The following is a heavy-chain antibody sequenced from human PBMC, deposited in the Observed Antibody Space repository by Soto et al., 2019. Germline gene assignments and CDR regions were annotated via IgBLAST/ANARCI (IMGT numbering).Heavy chain of an antibody. CDR2: IVPIVDTS. CDR1: GGTFSSYA. CDR3: VRVVAIPGYPDN. V-gene: IGHV1-69*12. Sequence: QVQLVQSGAEVRQPASSVKVSCKTSGGTFSSYAISWVRQAPEQGLEWMGGIVPIVDTSTYAQKFQGRVTITADESTSTAYMELSSLRSDDTAIYYCVRVVAIPGYPDNWGQGTLVTVSS. D-gene: IGHD5-12*01. J-gene: IGHJ4*02.